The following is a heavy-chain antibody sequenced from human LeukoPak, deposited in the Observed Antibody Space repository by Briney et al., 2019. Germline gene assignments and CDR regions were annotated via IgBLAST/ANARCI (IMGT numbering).Heavy chain of an antibody. Sequence: GGSLRLSCAASGFTVSSNYMSWVRQAPGKGLEWGSVIYSGGSTYYADSVKGRFTISRDKSKNTLYLQMNSLRAEDTAVYYCARALILWFGESPYYYGMDVWGQGTTVTVSS. D-gene: IGHD3-10*01. J-gene: IGHJ6*02. CDR2: IYSGGST. V-gene: IGHV3-66*01. CDR1: GFTVSSNY. CDR3: ARALILWFGESPYYYGMDV.